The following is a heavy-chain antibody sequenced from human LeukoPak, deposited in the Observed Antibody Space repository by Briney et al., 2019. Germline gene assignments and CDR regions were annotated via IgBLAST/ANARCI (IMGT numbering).Heavy chain of an antibody. Sequence: SETLPLTCAVYGDSFSGYHWSWIRQHPGKGLEWIGYIYYSGSTYYNPSLKSRVTISVDTSKNQFSLKLSSVTAADTAVYYCARGRPVVDYWGQGTLVTVSS. CDR1: GDSFSGYH. CDR2: IYYSGST. D-gene: IGHD2-2*01. J-gene: IGHJ4*02. CDR3: ARGRPVVDY. V-gene: IGHV4-31*11.